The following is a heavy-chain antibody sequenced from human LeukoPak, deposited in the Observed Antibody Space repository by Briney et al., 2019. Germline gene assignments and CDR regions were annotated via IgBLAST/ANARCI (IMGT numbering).Heavy chain of an antibody. CDR2: IYYSGST. CDR1: GGSFSGYY. V-gene: IGHV4-59*01. CDR3: ARGADSSGYYSIFYFDY. J-gene: IGHJ4*02. Sequence: SETLSLTCAVYGGSFSGYYWNWIRQPPGKGLEWIGYIYYSGSTNYNPSLKSRVTISVDTSKNQFSLKLSSVTAADTAVYYCARGADSSGYYSIFYFDYWGQGTLVTVSS. D-gene: IGHD3-22*01.